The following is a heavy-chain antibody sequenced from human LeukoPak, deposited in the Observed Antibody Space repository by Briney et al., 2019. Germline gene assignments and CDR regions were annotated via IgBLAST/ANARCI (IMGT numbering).Heavy chain of an antibody. J-gene: IGHJ4*02. D-gene: IGHD6-13*01. CDR2: IYYSGST. CDR3: ARDNGLNIAAAGCIDY. V-gene: IGHV4-39*02. Sequence: SETLSLTCTVSGGSISSSSYYWGWIRQPPGKGLEWIGSIYYSGSTYYNPSLKSRVTISVDTSKNQFSLKLSSVTAADTAVYYCARDNGLNIAAAGCIDYWGQGTLVTVSS. CDR1: GGSISSSSYY.